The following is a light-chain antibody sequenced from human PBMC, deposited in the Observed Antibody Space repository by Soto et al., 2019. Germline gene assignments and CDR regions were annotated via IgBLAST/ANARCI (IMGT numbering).Light chain of an antibody. CDR1: SSDVGGYNY. CDR3: CSYAGSYTFVV. CDR2: DVT. V-gene: IGLV2-11*01. J-gene: IGLJ3*02. Sequence: QSALTQPHSVSGSPGQSVTISCTGSSSDVGGYNYVSWYQLHPGKAPKLLIYDVTKRPSGVPVRFSGSKSGNTASRTISGLQAEDESDYSCCSYAGSYTFVVFGGGTKLTVL.